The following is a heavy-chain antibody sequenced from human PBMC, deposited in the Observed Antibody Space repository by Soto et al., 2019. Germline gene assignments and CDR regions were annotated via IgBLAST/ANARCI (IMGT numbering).Heavy chain of an antibody. V-gene: IGHV1-69*13. D-gene: IGHD3-10*01. CDR2: IIPIFGTA. CDR1: GGTFSSYA. CDR3: AYNIGYYGSGSSNSHQHKTDY. J-gene: IGHJ4*02. Sequence: GASVKVSCKASGGTFSSYAISWVRQAPGQGLEWMGGIIPIFGTANYAQKFQGRVTITADESTSTAYMELSSLRSEDTAVYYCAYNIGYYGSGSSNSHQHKTDYWGQGTLVTVSS.